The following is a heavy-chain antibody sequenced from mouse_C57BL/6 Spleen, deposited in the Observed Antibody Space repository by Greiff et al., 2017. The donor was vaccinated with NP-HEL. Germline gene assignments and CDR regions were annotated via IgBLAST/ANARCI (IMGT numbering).Heavy chain of an antibody. J-gene: IGHJ2*01. CDR1: GYTFTDYN. Sequence: EVQLQQSGPELVKPGASVKIPCKASGYTFTDYNMDWVKQSHGKSLEWIGDINPNNGGTIYNQKFKGKATLTVDKSSSTAYMELRSLTSEDTAVYYCARSDYGSSYCDYWGQGTTLTVSS. CDR2: INPNNGGT. V-gene: IGHV1-18*01. D-gene: IGHD1-1*01. CDR3: ARSDYGSSYCDY.